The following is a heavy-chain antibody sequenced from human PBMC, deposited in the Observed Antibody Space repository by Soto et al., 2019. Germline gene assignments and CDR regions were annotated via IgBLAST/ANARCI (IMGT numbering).Heavy chain of an antibody. CDR1: GFTFSTFS. D-gene: IGHD6-19*01. CDR2: ISGGGRPI. J-gene: IGHJ4*02. CDR3: ARDLGWAFDS. V-gene: IGHV3-48*02. Sequence: EVQLVESGGGSVQPGGSLRLSCAASGFTFSTFSMNWVRQAPGRGLEWISYISGGGRPISYADSVKGLFTISRDNAKNSLYLQMDSLTDEDTAVYYCARDLGWAFDSWGQGTLVTVSS.